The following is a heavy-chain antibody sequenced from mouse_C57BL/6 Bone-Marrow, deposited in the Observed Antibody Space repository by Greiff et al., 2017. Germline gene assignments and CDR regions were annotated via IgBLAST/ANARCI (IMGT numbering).Heavy chain of an antibody. D-gene: IGHD1-1*01. CDR3: ARSQVVYFDY. V-gene: IGHV7-3*01. CDR2: IRNKANGYTT. CDR1: GFTFTDYY. Sequence: EVQLVESRGGLVQPGGSLSLSCAASGFTFTDYYMSWVRQPPGKALEWLGFIRNKANGYTTEYSASVKGRFTISRDNSQSILYLQMNALRAEDSATYYCARSQVVYFDYWGQGTTLPVSS. J-gene: IGHJ2*01.